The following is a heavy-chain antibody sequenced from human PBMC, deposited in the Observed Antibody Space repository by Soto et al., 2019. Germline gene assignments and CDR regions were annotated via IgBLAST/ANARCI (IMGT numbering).Heavy chain of an antibody. D-gene: IGHD2-15*01. V-gene: IGHV3-30*18. Sequence: QVQLVESGGGVVQPGRSLRLSCAASGFTFSSYGMHWVRQAPGKGLEWVAVISYDGSNKYYADSVKGRFTISRDNSKNTVYLRMNSLRGEDTAVYYCAKYDCSGGSCYLGAFDIWGQGTMVTVSS. CDR1: GFTFSSYG. CDR3: AKYDCSGGSCYLGAFDI. J-gene: IGHJ3*02. CDR2: ISYDGSNK.